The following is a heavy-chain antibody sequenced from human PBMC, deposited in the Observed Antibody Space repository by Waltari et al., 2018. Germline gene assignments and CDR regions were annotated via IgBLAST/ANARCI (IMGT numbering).Heavy chain of an antibody. J-gene: IGHJ1*01. Sequence: QLQLQESGPGLVKPSETLSLTCTVSGGSISTNYNWGWIRQPPGTWLEWMGNMQYRGSTFYNPSLESRVTISLDTWKNQFSLRLSSVGAADTAVYFCGRIAFGDEGGYFQYWGQGTLVTVSS. CDR2: MQYRGST. V-gene: IGHV4-39*01. D-gene: IGHD4-17*01. CDR3: GRIAFGDEGGYFQY. CDR1: GGSISTNYN.